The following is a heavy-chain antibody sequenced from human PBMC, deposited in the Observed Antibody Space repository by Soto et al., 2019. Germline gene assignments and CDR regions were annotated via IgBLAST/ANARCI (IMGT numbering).Heavy chain of an antibody. V-gene: IGHV3-74*01. D-gene: IGHD5-18*01. CDR1: GFTFSSFW. J-gene: IGHJ4*02. CDR2: INTDGSST. Sequence: GGSLRLSCAVSGFTFSSFWMHWVRQAPGEGLVWVSRINTDGSSTSYADSVKGRFTISRDNAKNTLYLQMNSLRVEDTAMYYCAKRGVDTFGLSYWGQGTLVTFSS. CDR3: AKRGVDTFGLSY.